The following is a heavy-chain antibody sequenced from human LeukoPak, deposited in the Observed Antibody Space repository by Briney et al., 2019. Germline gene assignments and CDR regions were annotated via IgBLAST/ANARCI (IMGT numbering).Heavy chain of an antibody. CDR1: GYTFTGYY. J-gene: IGHJ4*02. CDR2: INPNSGGT. D-gene: IGHD3-3*01. CDR3: ASFRSSGMYYFDY. V-gene: IGHV1-2*06. Sequence: ASVKVSCKASGYTFTGYYMHWVRQAPGQGLEWMGRINPNSGGTNYAQKFQGRVTMTRDTSISTAYMELSRLRSDDMAVYYCASFRSSGMYYFDYWGQGTLVTVSS.